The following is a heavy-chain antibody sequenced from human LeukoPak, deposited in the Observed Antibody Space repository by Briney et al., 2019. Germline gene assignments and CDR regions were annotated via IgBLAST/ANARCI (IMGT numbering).Heavy chain of an antibody. D-gene: IGHD4-17*01. CDR2: IVVGSGNT. J-gene: IGHJ5*02. V-gene: IGHV1-58*02. CDR1: GFTFTSSA. CDR3: ARDDYGDYGEWFDP. Sequence: VASVKVSCKASGFTFTSSAMQWVRQARGQRLEWIGWIVVGSGNTNYAQKFQERVTITRDMSTSTAYMELSSLRSEDTAVYYCARDDYGDYGEWFDPWGQGTLVTVSS.